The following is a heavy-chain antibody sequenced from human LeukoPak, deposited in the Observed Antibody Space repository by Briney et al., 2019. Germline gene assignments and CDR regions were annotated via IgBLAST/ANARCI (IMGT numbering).Heavy chain of an antibody. CDR2: ISAYNGNT. CDR1: GGTFSSYA. V-gene: IGHV1-18*01. J-gene: IGHJ6*02. Sequence: ASVKVSCKASGGTFSSYAISWVRQAPGQGLEWMGWISAYNGNTNYAQKLQGRVTMTTDTSTSTAYMELRSLRSDDTAVYYCARDQKHYDFWSGYYTHYGMDVWGQGTTVTVSS. CDR3: ARDQKHYDFWSGYYTHYGMDV. D-gene: IGHD3-3*01.